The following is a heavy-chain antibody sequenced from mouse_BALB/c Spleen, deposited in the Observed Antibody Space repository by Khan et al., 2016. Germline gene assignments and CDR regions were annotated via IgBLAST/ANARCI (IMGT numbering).Heavy chain of an antibody. CDR3: TRGSLFSTMGY. Sequence: QVQLKEPGAELVKPGASVNLSCKASGYTFTSYYMYWVKQRPGQGLEWIGGINPSNGVTNFNEKFKSKATLTLDKSSSTAYMQLSGLTSEDSAVYYCTRGSLFSTMGYWGQGTTVTGSS. V-gene: IGHV1S81*02. J-gene: IGHJ4*01. CDR2: INPSNGVT. CDR1: GYTFTSYY. D-gene: IGHD6-1*01.